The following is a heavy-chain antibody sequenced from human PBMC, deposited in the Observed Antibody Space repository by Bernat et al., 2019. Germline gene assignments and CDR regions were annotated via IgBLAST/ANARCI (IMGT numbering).Heavy chain of an antibody. CDR1: GGSFSGYY. V-gene: IGHV4-34*01. J-gene: IGHJ5*02. D-gene: IGHD1-26*01. CDR2: INHSGST. CDR3: ASRNPYSGSYPGLFDP. Sequence: QVQLQQWGAGLLKPSETLSLTCAVYGGSFSGYYWSWIRQPPGKGLEWIGEINHSGSTNYNPSLKSRVTISVDTSKNQFSLKLSSVTAADTAVYYCASRNPYSGSYPGLFDPWGQGTLVTVSS.